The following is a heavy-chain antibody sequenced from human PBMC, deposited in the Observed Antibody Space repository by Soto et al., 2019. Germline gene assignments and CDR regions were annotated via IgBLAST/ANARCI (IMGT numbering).Heavy chain of an antibody. CDR3: AKPLYSSGWSKFDY. D-gene: IGHD6-19*01. CDR2: ISGGGDTT. Sequence: EVQLLESGGGLVQPGGSLRLSCAASGFTFSSHAMSWVRQAPGKGLEWVSGISGGGDTTYYADSVRGRFTISRDNPTSTLYLQMNSLSAEDSALYYCAKPLYSSGWSKFDYWGQGILVTVSS. J-gene: IGHJ4*02. CDR1: GFTFSSHA. V-gene: IGHV3-23*01.